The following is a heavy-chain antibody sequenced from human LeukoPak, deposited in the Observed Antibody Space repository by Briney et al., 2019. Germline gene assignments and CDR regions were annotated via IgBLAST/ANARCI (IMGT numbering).Heavy chain of an antibody. Sequence: SVKVSCKASGGTFSSYAISWVRQAPGQGLEWMGRIIPIFGIANYAQKFQGRVTITTDESTSTAYMELSSLRSEDTAVYYCASEGRIQRSWFDPWAQGTLVTVSS. CDR1: GGTFSSYA. D-gene: IGHD5-18*01. CDR2: IIPIFGIA. V-gene: IGHV1-69*05. J-gene: IGHJ5*02. CDR3: ASEGRIQRSWFDP.